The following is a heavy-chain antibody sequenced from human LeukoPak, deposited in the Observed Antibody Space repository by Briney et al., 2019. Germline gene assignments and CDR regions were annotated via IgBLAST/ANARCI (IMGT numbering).Heavy chain of an antibody. D-gene: IGHD6-13*01. Sequence: PGGSLRLSCAASGFTFSSYGMHWVRQAPGKGLEWVAFIRYDGSNKYYADSVKGRFTISRDNSKNTLYLQMNSLRAEDTAVYYCAKDHTTGYSSSWYEDWGQGTLVTVSS. CDR3: AKDHTTGYSSSWYED. CDR1: GFTFSSYG. J-gene: IGHJ4*02. CDR2: IRYDGSNK. V-gene: IGHV3-30*02.